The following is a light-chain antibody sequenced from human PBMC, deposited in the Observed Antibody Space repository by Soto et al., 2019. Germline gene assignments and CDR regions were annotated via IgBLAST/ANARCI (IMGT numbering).Light chain of an antibody. V-gene: IGKV1-33*01. CDR1: QDINFY. CDR2: DAT. CDR3: KHYDTLPYS. Sequence: DIQLTQSPSSLSAKVGDRVTITCQASQDINFYLNWYQHKPGKAPKLVIFDATHLQRGVPSRFSGSASGTNFTVTIDSLQLEDVATYYCKHYDTLPYSFGQGTRLEI. J-gene: IGKJ2*03.